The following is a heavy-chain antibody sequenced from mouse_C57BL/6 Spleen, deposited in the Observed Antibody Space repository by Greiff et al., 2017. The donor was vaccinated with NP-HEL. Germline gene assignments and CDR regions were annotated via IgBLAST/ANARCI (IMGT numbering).Heavy chain of an antibody. D-gene: IGHD2-4*01. CDR2: IYPGSGST. V-gene: IGHV1-55*01. J-gene: IGHJ2*01. Sequence: VHVKQPGAELVKPGASVKMSCKASGYTFTSYWITWVKQRPGQGLEWIGDIYPGSGSTNYNEKFKSKATLTVDTSSSTAYMQLSSLTSEDSAVYYCAVGVRDYPSDYWGQGTTLTVSS. CDR1: GYTFTSYW. CDR3: AVGVRDYPSDY.